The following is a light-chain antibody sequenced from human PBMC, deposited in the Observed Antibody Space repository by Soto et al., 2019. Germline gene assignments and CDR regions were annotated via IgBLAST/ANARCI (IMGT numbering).Light chain of an antibody. CDR1: RDNNTW. CDR3: HQANTLPLT. V-gene: IGKV1-12*01. Sequence: DFQMTQSPSSVSASVGDRVTITCRASRDNNTWLAWYQQKPGKAPKLLIYAASTLQSGVPSRFSGSGSGTDFTLTISSLQPEDFATYYCHQANTLPLTFGGGTKVEIK. CDR2: AAS. J-gene: IGKJ4*01.